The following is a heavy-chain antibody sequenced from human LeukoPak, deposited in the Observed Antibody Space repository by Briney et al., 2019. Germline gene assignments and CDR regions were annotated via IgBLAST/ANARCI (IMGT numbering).Heavy chain of an antibody. J-gene: IGHJ5*02. Sequence: ASVKVSCKASGYTFTSYGISWVRQAPGQGLEWMGWISAYNGNTNYAQKLQGRVTMTTDTSTSTAYIELRSLRSDDTAVYYCARVVVVAATQCWFDPWGQGTLVTVSS. CDR1: GYTFTSYG. V-gene: IGHV1-18*01. CDR3: ARVVVVAATQCWFDP. D-gene: IGHD2-15*01. CDR2: ISAYNGNT.